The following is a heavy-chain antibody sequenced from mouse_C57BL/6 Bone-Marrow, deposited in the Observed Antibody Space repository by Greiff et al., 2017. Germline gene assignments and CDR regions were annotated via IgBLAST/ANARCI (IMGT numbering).Heavy chain of an antibody. Sequence: VQLQQSGAELVRPGTSVKVSCKASGYAFTNYLIEWVKQRPGQGLEWIGVINPGSGCTNYNEKFKGKATLTTDKSSSTAYMQLSSLTSEDSAIYFCARGGLRLYFDYWGQGTTLTVSA. CDR2: INPGSGCT. CDR3: ARGGLRLYFDY. J-gene: IGHJ2*01. D-gene: IGHD2-4*01. CDR1: GYAFTNYL. V-gene: IGHV1-54*01.